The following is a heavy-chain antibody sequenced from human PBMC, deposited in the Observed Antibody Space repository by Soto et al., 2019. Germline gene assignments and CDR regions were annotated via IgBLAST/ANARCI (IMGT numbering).Heavy chain of an antibody. CDR2: ISRSSTGI. J-gene: IGHJ6*02. Sequence: EVQLVESGGGLVQPGGSLRLSCAASGFTFSLYSMSWVRQGPGKGLEWVSYISRSSTGIHYADSVKGRFTISRDDATNSMHLQMNSLRDGDTAVYYGARAVTWGLDVWGQGTTVSISS. V-gene: IGHV3-48*02. D-gene: IGHD3-10*01. CDR1: GFTFSLYS. CDR3: ARAVTWGLDV.